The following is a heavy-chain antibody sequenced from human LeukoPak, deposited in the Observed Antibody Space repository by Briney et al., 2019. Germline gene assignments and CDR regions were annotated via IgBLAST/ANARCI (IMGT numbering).Heavy chain of an antibody. J-gene: IGHJ4*02. Sequence: PGGSLRLSCAASGFTFSTYAMSWVRQAPGKGLEWVSGISGSGANTYYADSVKGRFTISRDKSQSMLYLQMNSLRAEDTAVYYCAKELSVRTQFDYWGQGTLVTVSS. CDR2: ISGSGANT. V-gene: IGHV3-23*01. CDR3: AKELSVRTQFDY. D-gene: IGHD2/OR15-2a*01. CDR1: GFTFSTYA.